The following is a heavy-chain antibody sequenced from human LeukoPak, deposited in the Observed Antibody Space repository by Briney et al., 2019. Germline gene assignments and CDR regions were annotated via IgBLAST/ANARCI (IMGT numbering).Heavy chain of an antibody. CDR3: ARAVFSDFDY. J-gene: IGHJ4*02. V-gene: IGHV4-34*01. CDR1: GGSISSYY. D-gene: IGHD3-10*01. CDR2: INHSGST. Sequence: SETLSLTCTVSGGSISSYYWSWIRQPPGKGLEWIGEINHSGSTNYNPSLKSRVTISVDTSKNHFSLKLTSVTAADTAVYYCARAVFSDFDYWGQGTLVTVSS.